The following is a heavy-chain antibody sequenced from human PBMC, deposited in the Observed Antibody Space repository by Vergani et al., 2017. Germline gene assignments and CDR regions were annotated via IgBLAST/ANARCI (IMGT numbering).Heavy chain of an antibody. D-gene: IGHD2-15*01. CDR2: VLFDGSNE. J-gene: IGHJ4*02. Sequence: QVQLVQSGGGVVQPGGSLRRSCVASGFTFNRFGMQWVRQAPGKGLEWVAYVLFDGSNEYYADSVKGRFIVSRDNSNDALYLQMNSLRTDDTAVYYCAVDLAYWHEGSCALWGQGSVVTVSS. CDR1: GFTFNRFG. CDR3: AVDLAYWHEGSCAL. V-gene: IGHV3-30*02.